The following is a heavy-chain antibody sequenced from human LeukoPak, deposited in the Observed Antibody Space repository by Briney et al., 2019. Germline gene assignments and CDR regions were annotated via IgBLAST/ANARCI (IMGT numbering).Heavy chain of an antibody. V-gene: IGHV4-39*07. CDR1: GGSISSSSYY. Sequence: PSETLSLTCTVSGGSISSSSYYWGWIRQPPGKGLEWIGSIYYSGSTYYNPSLKSRVTISVDTSKNQFSLKLSSVTAADTAVYYCARAEYSYGCSIWGQGTMVTVSS. CDR3: ARAEYSYGCSI. J-gene: IGHJ3*02. CDR2: IYYSGST. D-gene: IGHD5-18*01.